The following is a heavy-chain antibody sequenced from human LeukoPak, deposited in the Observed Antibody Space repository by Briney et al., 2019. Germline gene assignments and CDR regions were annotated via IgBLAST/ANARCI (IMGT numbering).Heavy chain of an antibody. CDR1: GFTFSSYW. D-gene: IGHD1-26*01. CDR2: IKQDGSEK. CDR3: ARDKPGATSYAFDI. J-gene: IGHJ3*02. V-gene: IGHV3-7*01. Sequence: GGSLRLSCAASGFTFSSYWMSWVRQAPGKGLEWVANIKQDGSEKYYVDSVKGRFTISRDNAKNSLYLQMNSLRAEDTAVYYCARDKPGATSYAFDIWGQGTMVTVSS.